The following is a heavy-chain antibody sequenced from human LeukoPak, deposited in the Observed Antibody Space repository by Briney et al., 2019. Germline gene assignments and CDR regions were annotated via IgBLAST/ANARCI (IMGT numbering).Heavy chain of an antibody. CDR1: GGSFSGYY. D-gene: IGHD2-21*02. CDR3: ARGDFSFDY. CDR2: INHSGST. Sequence: EPSETLSLTCAVYGGSFSGYYWSWIRQPPGKGLEWIGEINHSGSTNYNPSLKSRVTISVDTSKNQFSLKLSSVTAADTAVYYCARGDFSFDYWGQGTLVTVSS. J-gene: IGHJ4*02. V-gene: IGHV4-34*01.